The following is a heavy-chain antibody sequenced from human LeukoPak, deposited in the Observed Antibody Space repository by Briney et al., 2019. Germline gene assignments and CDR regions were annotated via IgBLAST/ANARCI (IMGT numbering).Heavy chain of an antibody. V-gene: IGHV4-30-4*08. CDR3: ARVGLDCSSTSCYLNWFDP. CDR1: GGSISSGDYY. CDR2: IYYSGST. Sequence: SSETLSLTCTVSGGSISSGDYYWSWIRQPPGKGLEWIGYIYYSGSTYYNPFLKSRVTVSVDTSKNQFSLKLSSVTAADTAVYYCARVGLDCSSTSCYLNWFDPWGQGTLVTVSS. J-gene: IGHJ5*02. D-gene: IGHD2-2*01.